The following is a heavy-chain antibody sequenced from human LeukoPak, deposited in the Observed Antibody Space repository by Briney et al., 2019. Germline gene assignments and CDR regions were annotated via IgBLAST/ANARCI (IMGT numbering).Heavy chain of an antibody. D-gene: IGHD6-13*01. CDR2: ITSSSSNK. V-gene: IGHV3-21*04. CDR3: AKDGMSMDSSWFDY. CDR1: GFPFSRYS. Sequence: PGGSLRLSCAASGFPFSRYSMNWVRQAPGEGPEWVSSITSSSSNKDYADSVKGRFTVSRDISKNTLYLHLNSLRVEDTAVYYCAKDGMSMDSSWFDYWGQGTLVTVSS. J-gene: IGHJ4*02.